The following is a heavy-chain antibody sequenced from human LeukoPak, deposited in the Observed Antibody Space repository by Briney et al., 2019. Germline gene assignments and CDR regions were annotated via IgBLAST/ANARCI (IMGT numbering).Heavy chain of an antibody. CDR1: GYTFTGYY. CDR2: INPNSGGT. J-gene: IGHJ4*02. V-gene: IGHV1-2*06. Sequence: GASVKVSRKASGYTFTGYYMHWVRQAPGQGLEWMGRINPNSGGTNYAQKFQGRVTMTRDTSISTAYMELSRLRSDDTAVYYCAIRIAAAGSRDYWGQGTLVTVSS. CDR3: AIRIAAAGSRDY. D-gene: IGHD6-13*01.